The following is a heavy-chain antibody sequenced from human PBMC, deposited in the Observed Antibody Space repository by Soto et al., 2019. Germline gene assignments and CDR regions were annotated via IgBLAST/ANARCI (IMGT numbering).Heavy chain of an antibody. CDR2: ISAYNGNT. D-gene: IGHD3-10*01. Sequence: ASEKVSCKASGYTFTSYGVSWVRQSPGQGLEWMGWISAYNGNTNYAQKLQGRVTMTTDTSTSTAYMELRSLRSDDTAVYYCARDRLGPLDYWGQGTLVTVSS. J-gene: IGHJ4*02. CDR3: ARDRLGPLDY. CDR1: GYTFTSYG. V-gene: IGHV1-18*01.